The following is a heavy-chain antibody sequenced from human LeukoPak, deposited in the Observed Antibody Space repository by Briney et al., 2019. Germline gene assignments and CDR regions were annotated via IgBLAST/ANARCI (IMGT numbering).Heavy chain of an antibody. CDR2: IYPGDSDT. CDR3: ARRQGCSSSSCPPDY. D-gene: IGHD2-2*01. V-gene: IGHV5-51*01. Sequence: GESLNISCRGSGSSFTTYWIGWVRQLPGKGLEWMGIIYPGDSDTRYTPSFQGQVTMSADTSINTAYLQWSSLRASDTAMYYCARRQGCSSSSCPPDYWGQGTLVTVSP. J-gene: IGHJ4*02. CDR1: GSSFTTYW.